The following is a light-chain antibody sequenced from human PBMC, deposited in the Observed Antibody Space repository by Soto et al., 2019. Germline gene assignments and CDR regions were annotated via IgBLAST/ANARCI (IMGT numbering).Light chain of an antibody. CDR2: DVT. J-gene: IGLJ3*02. CDR1: SSDVGAYNY. V-gene: IGLV2-14*01. Sequence: QSALTQPASVSGSPGQSITISCTGTSSDVGAYNYVSWYQQHPGKAPKLMIYDVTNRPSGVSNRFSGSKSGNTASLTISGLQAEDEADYYCSSYTTSSTWVFGGGTKSPS. CDR3: SSYTTSSTWV.